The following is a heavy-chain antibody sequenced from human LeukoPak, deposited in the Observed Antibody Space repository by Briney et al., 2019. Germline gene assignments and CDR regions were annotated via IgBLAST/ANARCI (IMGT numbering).Heavy chain of an antibody. D-gene: IGHD2-21*01. V-gene: IGHV3-7*01. CDR2: IKEDGTTK. CDR3: ARGPSIVVTTR. Sequence: GGSLRLSCAASGFTFSDYWMTWVRQAPGKGLEWVANIKEDGTTKHYVDSVKGRFTISRDNAKRSLYLQMNSLRAEDTALYYCARGPSIVVTTRWGQGTLVAVSS. J-gene: IGHJ4*02. CDR1: GFTFSDYW.